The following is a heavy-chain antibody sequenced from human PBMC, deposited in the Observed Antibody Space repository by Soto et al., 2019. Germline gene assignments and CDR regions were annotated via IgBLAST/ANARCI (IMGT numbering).Heavy chain of an antibody. CDR2: INAGNGNT. J-gene: IGHJ5*02. CDR3: AGAGNIVVVPAARALLYWFDP. D-gene: IGHD2-2*01. Sequence: QVQLVQSGAEVKKPGASVKVSCKASGYTFTSYAMPWVRQAPEQRLEWMGWINAGNGNTKYSQKFQGRVTITRDTSASTAYMELSSLRSEDTAVYYCAGAGNIVVVPAARALLYWFDPWGQGTLVTVSS. V-gene: IGHV1-3*01. CDR1: GYTFTSYA.